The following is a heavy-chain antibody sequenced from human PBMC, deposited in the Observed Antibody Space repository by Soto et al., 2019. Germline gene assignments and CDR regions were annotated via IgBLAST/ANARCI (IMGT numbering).Heavy chain of an antibody. CDR1: GGSISSYY. CDR3: ARHIPYCTNGVCPDY. Sequence: QVQLQESGPGLVKPSETLSLTCTVSGGSISSYYWSWIRQPAGKGLEWIGRIYTSGSTNYNPSLKSRVTMSVDTSTNQFSLKLSSVTAADTAVYYCARHIPYCTNGVCPDYWGQGTLVTVSS. CDR2: IYTSGST. D-gene: IGHD2-8*01. V-gene: IGHV4-4*07. J-gene: IGHJ4*02.